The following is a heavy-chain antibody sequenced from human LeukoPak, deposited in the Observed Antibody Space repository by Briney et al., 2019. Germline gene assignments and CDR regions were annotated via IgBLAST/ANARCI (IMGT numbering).Heavy chain of an antibody. CDR3: VVGGSPGY. Sequence: PGGSLRLSCAASGLAFSAYKMHWVRQAPWKGLVWVSRISTDGYTTDYADFVQGRFTASRDNTKNTWSLEMNSLRAEDTAVYYCVVGGSPGYWGQGTLVTVSS. D-gene: IGHD2-15*01. CDR2: ISTDGYTT. V-gene: IGHV3-74*01. CDR1: GLAFSAYK. J-gene: IGHJ4*02.